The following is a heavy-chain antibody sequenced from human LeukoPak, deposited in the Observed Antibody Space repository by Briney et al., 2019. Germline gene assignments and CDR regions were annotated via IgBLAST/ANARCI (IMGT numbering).Heavy chain of an antibody. Sequence: GESLKISCQRIGYSFTDYWIGWVRQMPGKGLEWMAMIYPGDSHIRYSPSFQSQVTISADKSINTAHLQWSSLKASDTAIYYCTRLPALARDLFYYGMDLWGQGTEVTVSS. D-gene: IGHD2-21*02. CDR2: IYPGDSHI. V-gene: IGHV5-51*01. CDR3: TRLPALARDLFYYGMDL. J-gene: IGHJ6*02. CDR1: GYSFTDYW.